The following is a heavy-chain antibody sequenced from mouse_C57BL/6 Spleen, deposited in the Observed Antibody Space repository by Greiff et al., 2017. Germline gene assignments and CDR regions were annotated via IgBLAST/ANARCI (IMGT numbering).Heavy chain of an antibody. D-gene: IGHD2-1*01. J-gene: IGHJ2*01. Sequence: VQLVESGAELVKPGASVKVSCKASGYTFTSYWMHWVKQRPGQGLEWIGRIHPSDSDTNYNQKFKGKATLTVDKSSSTAYMQLSSLTSEDSAVYYCARDGNYASYYFDYWGQGTTLTVSS. CDR2: IHPSDSDT. CDR1: GYTFTSYW. CDR3: ARDGNYASYYFDY. V-gene: IGHV1-74*01.